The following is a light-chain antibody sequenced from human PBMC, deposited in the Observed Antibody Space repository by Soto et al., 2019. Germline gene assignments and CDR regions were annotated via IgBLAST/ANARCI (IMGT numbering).Light chain of an antibody. J-gene: IGLJ1*01. CDR3: TSYTSYSTYV. CDR1: SSDVCDYNY. Sequence: QSALTQPASVSGSPGQSITISCTGTSSDVCDYNYVSWYQQHPGKAPKLMIYEVNYRPSGVSYRFSGSKSGNTASLTISGLQAEDEADYYCTSYTSYSTYVFGTGTKLTVL. CDR2: EVN. V-gene: IGLV2-14*01.